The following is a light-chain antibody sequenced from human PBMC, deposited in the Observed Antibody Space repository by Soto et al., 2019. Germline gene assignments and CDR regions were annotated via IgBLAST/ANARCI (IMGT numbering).Light chain of an antibody. CDR1: QSMRTW. J-gene: IGKJ1*01. CDR3: QQYHTYWT. V-gene: IGKV1-5*03. Sequence: DIQMTQSPSTLSASVGDSVTITCRASQSMRTWLAWYQQKPGKAPNLLIYKASSLKNGVPSRFSGSGSETEFTLTMSRLQPDDFATYYCQQYHTYWTYGPGTKGEIK. CDR2: KAS.